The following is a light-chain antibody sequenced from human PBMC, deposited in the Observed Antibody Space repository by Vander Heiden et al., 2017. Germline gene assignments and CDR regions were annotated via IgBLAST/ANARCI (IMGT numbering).Light chain of an antibody. J-gene: IGKJ2*01. Sequence: DIQMTQSPSSLSASVGDRVTITCRASQSISNYLNWYQHKPGKAPNLLIYGASSLQSGVPSTFSGSGSGTDFTLTITSLQPEDFATYYCQQSYNSPYTCGQGTKLEIK. V-gene: IGKV1-39*01. CDR1: QSISNY. CDR3: QQSYNSPYT. CDR2: GAS.